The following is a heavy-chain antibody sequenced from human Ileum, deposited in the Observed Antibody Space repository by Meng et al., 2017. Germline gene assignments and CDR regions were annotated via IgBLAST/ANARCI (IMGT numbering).Heavy chain of an antibody. CDR3: GADY. CDR2: ISGDGSFV. Sequence: VGSGGGPANPGGSLGFSCVVPGFPLGAYGIDWVRRAPGKGLEWVSSISGDGSFVDYSGSVKGRFTVSRDNAKNSLYLEMNRLRADDSAVYYCGADYWGQGTLVTVSS. V-gene: IGHV3-21*01. CDR1: GFPLGAYG. J-gene: IGHJ4*02.